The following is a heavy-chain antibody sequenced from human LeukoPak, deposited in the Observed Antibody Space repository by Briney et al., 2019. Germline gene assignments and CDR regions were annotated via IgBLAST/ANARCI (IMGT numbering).Heavy chain of an antibody. CDR3: ARDPNGDYIGALDM. CDR2: IRGGGTSE. D-gene: IGHD4-17*01. Sequence: GGSLRLSCTASGFTFSAYAMMWVRQAPGKGPEWVSAIRGGGTSEFYADSVKGRFRISRDNSKDTLFLQMNSLRAEDTAVYYCARDPNGDYIGALDMWGPGTMVTVSS. J-gene: IGHJ3*02. V-gene: IGHV3-23*01. CDR1: GFTFSAYA.